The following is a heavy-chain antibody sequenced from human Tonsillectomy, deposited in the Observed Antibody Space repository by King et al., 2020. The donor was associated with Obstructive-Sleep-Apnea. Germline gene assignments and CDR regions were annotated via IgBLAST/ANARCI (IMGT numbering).Heavy chain of an antibody. J-gene: IGHJ4*02. Sequence: MQLQESGPGLVKPSETLSLTCTVSGGSISSSLYYWAWIRQPPGKGLEWIGSIYYSGTTYYNPSLESRVTISLDTSKNHFSMKLSSVTAADTAVYYCASDPVAYDSGVREGDYWGQGILVTVSS. D-gene: IGHD3-22*01. CDR2: IYYSGTT. CDR1: GGSISSSLYY. CDR3: ASDPVAYDSGVREGDY. V-gene: IGHV4-39*07.